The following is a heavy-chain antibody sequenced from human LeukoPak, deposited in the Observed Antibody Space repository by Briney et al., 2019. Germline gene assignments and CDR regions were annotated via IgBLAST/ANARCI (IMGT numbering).Heavy chain of an antibody. J-gene: IGHJ4*02. CDR2: INSDGSST. CDR1: GFTFSSYW. V-gene: IGHV3-74*01. CDR3: ARLPIRFLEWLSYYFDY. Sequence: TGGSLRLSCAASGFTFSSYWMHWVRQAPGKGLVWVSRINSDGSSTSYADSVKGRFAISRDNAKNSLYLQMNSLRAEDTALYYCARLPIRFLEWLSYYFDYWGQGTLVTVSS. D-gene: IGHD3-3*01.